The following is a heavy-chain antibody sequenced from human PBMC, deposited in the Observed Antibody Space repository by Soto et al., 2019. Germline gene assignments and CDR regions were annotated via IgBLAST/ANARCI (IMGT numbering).Heavy chain of an antibody. Sequence: QVQLQESGPGLVKPSQTLSLTCTVSGGSISSGGYYWSWIRQHPGKGLEWIGYIYYSGSTYYNPSLKSRVTISVDTSKNQFSLKLSSLTAADTAMYYCARGIVVVPAAKPPSRFYYYYGMDVWGQGTTVTVSS. CDR3: ARGIVVVPAAKPPSRFYYYYGMDV. CDR2: IYYSGST. D-gene: IGHD2-2*01. CDR1: GGSISSGGYY. J-gene: IGHJ6*02. V-gene: IGHV4-31*03.